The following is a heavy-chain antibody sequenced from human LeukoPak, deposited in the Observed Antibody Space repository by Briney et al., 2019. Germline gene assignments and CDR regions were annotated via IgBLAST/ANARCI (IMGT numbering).Heavy chain of an antibody. J-gene: IGHJ4*02. CDR1: GGTFSSYA. CDR2: IIPIFGTA. V-gene: IGHV1-69*13. CDR3: ARVGGDYVWGSYRYGFDY. Sequence: SVKVSCKASGGTFSSYAISWVRQAPGQGLEWMGGIIPIFGTANYAQKFQGRVTITADESTSTAYMELSSLRSEDTAVYYCARVGGDYVWGSYRYGFDYWGQGALVTVSS. D-gene: IGHD3-16*02.